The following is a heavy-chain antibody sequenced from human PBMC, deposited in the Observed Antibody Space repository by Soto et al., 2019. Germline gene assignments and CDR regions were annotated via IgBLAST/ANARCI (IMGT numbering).Heavy chain of an antibody. CDR1: GVSISSSNW. J-gene: IGHJ6*02. CDR2: IYHSGST. D-gene: IGHD1-26*01. V-gene: IGHV4-4*03. Sequence: PPDTLSLTCAVSGVSISSSNWWSLVRHPPGKGLEWIGEIYHSGSTNYNPSLKSRVTISVDKSKNQFSLKLSSVTAADTAVYYCARVSGGYYYGMDVWGQGTTVTVSS. CDR3: ARVSGGYYYGMDV.